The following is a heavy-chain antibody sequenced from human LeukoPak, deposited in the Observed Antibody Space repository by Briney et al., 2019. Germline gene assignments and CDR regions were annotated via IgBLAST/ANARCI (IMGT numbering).Heavy chain of an antibody. CDR2: ISSSSSTI. CDR1: GFTFSSYS. D-gene: IGHD2-2*01. V-gene: IGHV3-48*01. CDR3: ARGRGGWIVVVPAAMEFDY. Sequence: PGGSLRLSCAASGFTFSSYSMNWVRQAPGKGLEWVSYISSSSSTIYYADSVKGRFTISRDNAKNSLYLQMNSLRAEDTAVYYCARGRGGWIVVVPAAMEFDYWGQGTLVTVSS. J-gene: IGHJ4*02.